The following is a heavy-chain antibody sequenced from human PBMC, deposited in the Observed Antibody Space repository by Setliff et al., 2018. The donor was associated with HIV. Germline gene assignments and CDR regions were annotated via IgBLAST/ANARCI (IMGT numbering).Heavy chain of an antibody. CDR3: AWGTQRPIDS. J-gene: IGHJ4*02. CDR2: IDPDRGDT. CDR1: GYTFTSYG. D-gene: IGHD3-16*01. V-gene: IGHV1-69-2*01. Sequence: ASVKVSCKASGYTFTSYGMSWVRQAPGKGLEWMGLIDPDRGDTVYAEKFQGRVTITADRSIDIAYMKLSSLTSEDTAMYFCAWGTQRPIDSWGQGTLVTVSS.